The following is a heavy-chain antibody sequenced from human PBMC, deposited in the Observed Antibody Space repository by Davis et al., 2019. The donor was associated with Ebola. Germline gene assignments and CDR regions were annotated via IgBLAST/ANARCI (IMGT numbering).Heavy chain of an antibody. CDR2: IIPIFGTA. V-gene: IGHV1-69*13. CDR3: ARGKEKSYDFWSGYWVFDY. J-gene: IGHJ4*02. CDR1: GGTFSSYA. D-gene: IGHD3-3*01. Sequence: SVKVSCKASGGTFSSYAISWVRQAPGQGLEWMGGIIPIFGTANYAQKFQGRVTITADESTSTAYMELSSLRSEDTAVYYCARGKEKSYDFWSGYWVFDYWGQGTLVTVSS.